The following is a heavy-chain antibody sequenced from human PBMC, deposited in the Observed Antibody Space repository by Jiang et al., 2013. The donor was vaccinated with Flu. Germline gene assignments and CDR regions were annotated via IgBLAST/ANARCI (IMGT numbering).Heavy chain of an antibody. CDR1: GGSFSGYY. Sequence: SLTCAVYGGSFSGYYWSWIRQPPGKGLEWIGEINHSGSTNYNPSLKSRVTISVDTSKNQFSLKLSSVTAADTAVYYCATPYGGNWFDPWGQGTLVTVSS. CDR3: ATPYGGNWFDP. D-gene: IGHD4-23*01. V-gene: IGHV4-34*01. CDR2: INHSGST. J-gene: IGHJ5*02.